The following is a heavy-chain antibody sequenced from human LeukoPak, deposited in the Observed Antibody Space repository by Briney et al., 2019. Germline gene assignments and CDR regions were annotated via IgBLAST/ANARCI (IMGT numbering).Heavy chain of an antibody. Sequence: GGSLRLSCAGSGFTFSRYNMNWIRQAPGKGLQWVSALSGSGLSTYYADSVKGRFTISRDNSKNTLYLQMNSLRAEDTAVYYCAKGGESSSWLFDYWGQGTLVPVSS. V-gene: IGHV3-23*01. CDR3: AKGGESSSWLFDY. J-gene: IGHJ4*02. CDR2: LSGSGLST. CDR1: GFTFSRYN. D-gene: IGHD6-13*01.